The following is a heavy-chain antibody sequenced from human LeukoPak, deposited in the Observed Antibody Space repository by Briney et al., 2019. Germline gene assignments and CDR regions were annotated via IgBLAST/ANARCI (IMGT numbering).Heavy chain of an antibody. Sequence: SETLSLTCTVSGGSISSYYWSWLRQPPGKGLEWLGYIYYSGSTNYNPSLKSRVTISVDTSENQFSLKLSSVTAADTAVYYCARGSEYYYDSSNFDYWGQGTLVTVSS. CDR1: GGSISSYY. CDR2: IYYSGST. V-gene: IGHV4-59*01. CDR3: ARGSEYYYDSSNFDY. D-gene: IGHD3-22*01. J-gene: IGHJ4*02.